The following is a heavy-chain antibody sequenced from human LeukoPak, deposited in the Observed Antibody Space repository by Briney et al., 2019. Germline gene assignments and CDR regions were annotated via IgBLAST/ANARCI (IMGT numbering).Heavy chain of an antibody. CDR2: IIGCGGST. D-gene: IGHD3-22*01. J-gene: IGHJ4*02. CDR3: AKTMIVVVITGGVDY. CDR1: GFTFSSDA. Sequence: GGSLRLSCAASGFTFSSDAMSWVRRAPGKGLEWVSGIIGCGGSTYYAGSGKGRFTFSRDNSKNTLYLQMNSLRAEDTAVYYCAKTMIVVVITGGVDYWGQGTLVTVSS. V-gene: IGHV3-23*01.